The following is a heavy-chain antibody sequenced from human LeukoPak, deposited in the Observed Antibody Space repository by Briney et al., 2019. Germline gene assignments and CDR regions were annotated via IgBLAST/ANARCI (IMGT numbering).Heavy chain of an antibody. CDR3: ARAFLEGMTTGNFDY. D-gene: IGHD4-11*01. CDR2: INHSGST. J-gene: IGHJ4*02. V-gene: IGHV4-34*01. CDR1: GGSFSGYY. Sequence: SETLSLTCAVYGGSFSGYYWSWIRQPPGKGLQWIGEINHSGSTNYNPSLKSRVTISVDTSKNQFSLKLSSVTAADTAVYYCARAFLEGMTTGNFDYWAQGTLVTVSS.